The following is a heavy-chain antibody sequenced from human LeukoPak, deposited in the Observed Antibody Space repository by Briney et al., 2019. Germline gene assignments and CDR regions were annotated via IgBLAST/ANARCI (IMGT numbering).Heavy chain of an antibody. CDR3: ARDPRNVGLAP. Sequence: GGSLRLSCVASGFILSGYWMYWVRQAPGKGLMYISRNNGDGSTTNYADVVKDRFTMSRDNVKNTLYLQMNSLRVEDTAVYYCARDPRNVGLAPWGQGTLVTVSS. V-gene: IGHV3-74*01. J-gene: IGHJ5*02. D-gene: IGHD2-15*01. CDR2: NNGDGSTT. CDR1: GFILSGYW.